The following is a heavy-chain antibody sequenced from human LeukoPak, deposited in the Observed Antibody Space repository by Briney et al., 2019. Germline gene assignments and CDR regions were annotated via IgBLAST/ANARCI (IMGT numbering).Heavy chain of an antibody. CDR1: GYTFTGYY. D-gene: IGHD3-10*01. J-gene: IGHJ4*02. CDR2: INPNSGGT. V-gene: IGHV1-2*06. CDR3: ARKVAGSYLEEYFDY. Sequence: ASVKVSCKASGYTFTGYYMHWVRQAPGQGLEWMERINPNSGGTNYAQKFQGRVTMTRDTSISTAYMELSRLRSDDTAVYYCARKVAGSYLEEYFDYWGQGTLVTVSS.